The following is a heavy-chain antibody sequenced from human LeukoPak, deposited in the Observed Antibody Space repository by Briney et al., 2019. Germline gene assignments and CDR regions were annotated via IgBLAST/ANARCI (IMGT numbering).Heavy chain of an antibody. Sequence: GGSLILSCAASGLTVSSNYMSWVRQAPGRGLEWVSVIYSGGTTYYADSVKGRFTISRDNSKNTLYLQMDSLRAEDTAVYYCARSMRVSWIQMWFDIWGQGTMVTVSS. D-gene: IGHD5-18*01. CDR2: IYSGGTT. J-gene: IGHJ3*02. CDR3: ARSMRVSWIQMWFDI. V-gene: IGHV3-53*01. CDR1: GLTVSSNY.